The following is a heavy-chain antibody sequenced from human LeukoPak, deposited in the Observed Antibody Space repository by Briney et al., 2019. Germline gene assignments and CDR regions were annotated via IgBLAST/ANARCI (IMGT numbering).Heavy chain of an antibody. Sequence: SGTLSLTCTVSGGSISSGGYYWSWIRQPPGKGLEWIGYIYHSGSTYYNPSLKSRVTISVDRSKNQFSLKLSSVTAADTAVYYCAREVSSSDGHYYYYYMDVWGKGTTVTVSS. D-gene: IGHD6-6*01. V-gene: IGHV4-30-2*01. CDR2: IYHSGST. CDR3: AREVSSSDGHYYYYYMDV. J-gene: IGHJ6*03. CDR1: GGSISSGGYY.